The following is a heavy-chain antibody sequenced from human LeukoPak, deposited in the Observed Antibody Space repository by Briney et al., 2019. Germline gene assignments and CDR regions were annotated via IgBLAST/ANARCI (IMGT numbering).Heavy chain of an antibody. CDR2: MNPNSGNT. CDR1: GYTFTNYD. D-gene: IGHD3-16*02. V-gene: IGHV1-8*01. Sequence: ASVKVSCKASGYTFTNYDINWVRQATGQGLEWMGWMNPNSGNTGYAQKLQGRVTMTTDTSTSTAYMELRSLRSDDTAVYYCARENVWGSYRPFDYWGQGTLVTVSS. CDR3: ARENVWGSYRPFDY. J-gene: IGHJ4*02.